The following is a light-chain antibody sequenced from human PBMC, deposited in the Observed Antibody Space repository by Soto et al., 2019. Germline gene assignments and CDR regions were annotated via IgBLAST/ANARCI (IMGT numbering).Light chain of an antibody. V-gene: IGKV1-5*03. CDR3: QQYSSDST. CDR1: QNINNW. J-gene: IGKJ1*01. CDR2: RAS. Sequence: DIRMTQSPSTLSASVGDSVTITCRASQNINNWLAWYQQKPGKAPKLLIYRASSLENGVPSRFSGRGSGTEFIFTIISLQPDDFATYYCQQYSSDSTFGQGTKVEIK.